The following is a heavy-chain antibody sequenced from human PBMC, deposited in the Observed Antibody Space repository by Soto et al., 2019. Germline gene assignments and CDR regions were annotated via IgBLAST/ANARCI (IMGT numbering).Heavy chain of an antibody. V-gene: IGHV3-23*01. Sequence: EVQLLESGGGLVQPGGSLRLACAASGFTFSSYAMSWVRQAPGKGLEWVSGISGSGGSTYYADSVKGRFTISRDNFKNTLYLQMNSLRAEDTAEYYCAKGKILGGWETGYFDYWGQGTLVTVSS. CDR3: AKGKILGGWETGYFDY. CDR1: GFTFSSYA. CDR2: ISGSGGST. J-gene: IGHJ4*02. D-gene: IGHD6-19*01.